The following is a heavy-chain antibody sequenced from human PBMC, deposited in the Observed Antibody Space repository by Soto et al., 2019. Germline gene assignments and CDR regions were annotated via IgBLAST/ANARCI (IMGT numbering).Heavy chain of an antibody. CDR1: GFTFSRYW. D-gene: IGHD2-8*01. J-gene: IGHJ2*01. V-gene: IGHV3-74*01. CDR2: INSDGSTT. Sequence: EVQLVESGGGLVQPGGSLRLSCAASGFTFSRYWMYWVRQVPGKGLVWVSHINSDGSTTSYADSVKGRFTISRDYAKNTLYLQMNSLRAEDTAVYYCAKRGYGVYWYFDLWGRGTLVTVSS. CDR3: AKRGYGVYWYFDL.